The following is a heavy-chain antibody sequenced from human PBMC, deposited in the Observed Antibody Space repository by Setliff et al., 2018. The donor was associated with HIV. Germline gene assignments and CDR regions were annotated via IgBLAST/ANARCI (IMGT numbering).Heavy chain of an antibody. D-gene: IGHD2-8*01. J-gene: IGHJ4*02. CDR1: GGSLSSRSYY. CDR3: ARESPDGLDY. CDR2: IYSNGKT. V-gene: IGHV4-61*02. Sequence: TLSLTCTVSGGSLSSRSYYWSWLRQPAGKGLEWIGRIYSNGKTDYNPSLKSRVTISEDTSKNQFSLKVNSVTAADTAMYFCARESPDGLDYWGQGSLVTVSS.